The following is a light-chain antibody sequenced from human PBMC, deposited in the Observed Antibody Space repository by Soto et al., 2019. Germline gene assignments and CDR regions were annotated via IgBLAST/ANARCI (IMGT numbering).Light chain of an antibody. CDR1: QSISNY. J-gene: IGKJ3*01. Sequence: DIQMTQSPSSLSASVGDSVTITCRASQSISNYLNWYQQKPGKAPKLLVYAASSLQSGVPSRFSGSGSGTDFTLTISSLQPEDFATYYCQQSYSTPFTFVPWTKVDIK. CDR2: AAS. V-gene: IGKV1-39*01. CDR3: QQSYSTPFT.